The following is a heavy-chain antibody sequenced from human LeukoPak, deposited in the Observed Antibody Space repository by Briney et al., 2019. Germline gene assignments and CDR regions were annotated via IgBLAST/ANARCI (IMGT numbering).Heavy chain of an antibody. CDR2: ISGSGGST. CDR1: GFTFSSYA. D-gene: IGHD3-22*01. V-gene: IGHV3-23*01. J-gene: IGHJ4*02. CDR3: AKGSSGYQRFDY. Sequence: PGGSLRLSCAASGFTFSSYAMSWVRQAPVKALEWVSAISGSGGSTYYADSVKGRFTISRDNSKNTLYLQMNSLRAEDTAVYYCAKGSSGYQRFDYWGQGTLVTVSS.